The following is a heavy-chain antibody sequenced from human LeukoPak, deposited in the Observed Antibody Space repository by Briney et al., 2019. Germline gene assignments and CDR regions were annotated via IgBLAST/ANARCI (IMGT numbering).Heavy chain of an antibody. Sequence: PSETLSLTCTVSGGFISSSSYYWGWIRQPPGKGLEWIGSIYYSGSTYYNPSLKSRVTISVDTSKNQFSLKLSSVTAADTAVYYCARRDGYSYGLNPYDHWGQGTLVTVSS. CDR2: IYYSGST. J-gene: IGHJ4*02. D-gene: IGHD5-18*01. CDR3: ARRDGYSYGLNPYDH. V-gene: IGHV4-39*01. CDR1: GGFISSSSYY.